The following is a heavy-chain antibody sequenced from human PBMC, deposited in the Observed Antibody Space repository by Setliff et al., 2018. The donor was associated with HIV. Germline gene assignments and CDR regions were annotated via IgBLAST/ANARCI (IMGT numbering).Heavy chain of an antibody. J-gene: IGHJ3*02. CDR3: ARRARQQSDAFDI. CDR1: GYTFTDYF. V-gene: IGHV1-2*04. CDR2: INPSNGAT. D-gene: IGHD6-13*01. Sequence: ASVKVSCKASGYTFTDYFIHWVRQAPGQGLEWVGRINPSNGATDFGQKFQGWITMTRDTSISTAYMELSRLRSDDTAVYYCARRARQQSDAFDIWGQGTMVTVSS.